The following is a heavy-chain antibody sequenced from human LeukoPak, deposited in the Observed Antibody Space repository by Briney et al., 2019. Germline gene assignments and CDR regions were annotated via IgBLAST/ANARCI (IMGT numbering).Heavy chain of an antibody. CDR2: INPNTGGT. J-gene: IGHJ3*02. CDR1: GYTFTGYD. D-gene: IGHD2-15*01. CDR3: ARTPGAFDI. Sequence: ASVKVSCKASGYTFTGYDMHWVRQAPGQGLEWMGWINPNTGGTNYAQNFHGRVTLTRDTSISTAYMELSSLRSDDTAVYYCARTPGAFDIWGQGTMVTVSS. V-gene: IGHV1-2*02.